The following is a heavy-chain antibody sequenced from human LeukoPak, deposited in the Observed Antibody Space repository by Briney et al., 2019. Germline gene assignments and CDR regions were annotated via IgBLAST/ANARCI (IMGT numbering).Heavy chain of an antibody. J-gene: IGHJ3*02. CDR3: AREGPTTAIGSGAPDI. Sequence: GGSLRLSCAASGFTFSSYAMSWVRQAPGKGLEWVSAISGSGGSTYYADSVKGRSTISRDNSKNTLYLQMNSLRAEDTAVYYCAREGPTTAIGSGAPDIWGLGTMVTVSS. V-gene: IGHV3-23*01. CDR1: GFTFSSYA. D-gene: IGHD1-26*01. CDR2: ISGSGGST.